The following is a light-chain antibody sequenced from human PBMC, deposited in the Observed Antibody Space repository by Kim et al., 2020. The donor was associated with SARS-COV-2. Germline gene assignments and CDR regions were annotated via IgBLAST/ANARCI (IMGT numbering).Light chain of an antibody. J-gene: IGLJ3*02. Sequence: RHTAALTCTGNSNNVGNLGAAWLQQHQGQPPKLRSSRDNNRPSGISERLSASRSGNIASLTITGLQPEDEADYYCTAWDSSLSVWVFGGGTQLTVL. CDR2: RDN. V-gene: IGLV10-54*01. CDR1: SNNVGNLG. CDR3: TAWDSSLSVWV.